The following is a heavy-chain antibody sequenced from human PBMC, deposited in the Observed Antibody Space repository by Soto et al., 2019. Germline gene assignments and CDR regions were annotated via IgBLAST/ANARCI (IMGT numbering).Heavy chain of an antibody. J-gene: IGHJ5*02. CDR3: ARHLDYYDFWSGSRTQHWFDP. Sequence: QVQLQESGPGLVKPSETLSLTCTVSGGSISSYYWSWIRQPPGKGLEWIGYIYYSGSTNYNPSLKSRVTISVDTSKNQFSLKLSSVTAADTAVYYCARHLDYYDFWSGSRTQHWFDPWGQGTLVTVSS. V-gene: IGHV4-59*08. CDR1: GGSISSYY. D-gene: IGHD3-3*01. CDR2: IYYSGST.